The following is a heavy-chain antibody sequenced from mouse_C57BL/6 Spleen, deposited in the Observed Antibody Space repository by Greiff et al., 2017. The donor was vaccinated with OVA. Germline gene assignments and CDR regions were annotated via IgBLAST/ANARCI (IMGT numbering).Heavy chain of an antibody. Sequence: QVHVKQPGAELVKPGASVKMSCKASGYTFTSYWITWVKQRPGQGLEWIGDIYPGSGSTNYNEKFKSKATLTVDTSSSTAYMQLSSLTSEDSAVYYCARETGTGDYWGQGTTLTVSS. CDR3: ARETGTGDY. D-gene: IGHD4-1*01. CDR1: GYTFTSYW. V-gene: IGHV1-55*01. CDR2: IYPGSGST. J-gene: IGHJ2*01.